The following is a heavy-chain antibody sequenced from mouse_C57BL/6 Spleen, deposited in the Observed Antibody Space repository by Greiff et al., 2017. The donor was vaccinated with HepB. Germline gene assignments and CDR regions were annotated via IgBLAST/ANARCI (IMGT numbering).Heavy chain of an antibody. Sequence: QVQLQHSGAELVKPGASVKISCKASGYAFSSYWMNWVKQRPGKGLEWIGQIYPGDGDTNYNGKFKGKATLTADKSSSTAYMQLSSLTSEDSAVYVCARNYDYDAYYFDYWGQGTTLTVSS. J-gene: IGHJ2*01. V-gene: IGHV1-80*01. CDR1: GYAFSSYW. CDR3: ARNYDYDAYYFDY. D-gene: IGHD2-4*01. CDR2: IYPGDGDT.